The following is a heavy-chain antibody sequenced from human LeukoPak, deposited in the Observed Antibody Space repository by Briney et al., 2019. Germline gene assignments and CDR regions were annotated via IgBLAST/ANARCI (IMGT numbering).Heavy chain of an antibody. CDR3: ASGELDSLYYFDY. CDR1: GFTFSTYL. V-gene: IGHV3-74*01. D-gene: IGHD1-1*01. CDR2: IHGDGIST. Sequence: GGSLRLSCAASGFTFSTYLMHWVRQAPGKGLVWVSRIHGDGISTTYADSVKGRFTISRDNAKNTLYLQMNSLRAEDTAVYFCASGELDSLYYFDYWGQGTLVTVSS. J-gene: IGHJ4*02.